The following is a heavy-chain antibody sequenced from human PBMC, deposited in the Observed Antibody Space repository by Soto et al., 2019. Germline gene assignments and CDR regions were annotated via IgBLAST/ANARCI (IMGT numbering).Heavy chain of an antibody. J-gene: IGHJ3*02. CDR2: INTKTGGT. CDR1: GRIFTGYY. Sequence: ASVKVSCKAPGRIFTGYYIQWVRQAPGQGLEWMGWINTKTGGTKYAQKFQGRGTMTRDTSINTAYMEVSRLRSDDPAVYCCATDQVAFDMWGQVTMVT. CDR3: ATDQVAFDM. V-gene: IGHV1-2*02.